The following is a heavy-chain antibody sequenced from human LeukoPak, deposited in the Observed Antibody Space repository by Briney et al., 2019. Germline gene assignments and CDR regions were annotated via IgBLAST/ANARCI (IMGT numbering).Heavy chain of an antibody. Sequence: TGGSLRLSCAASGSTFSSYWMHWVRQAPGKGLVWVSRINTDGSTTNYADSVKGRFTISRDNAENTLSLQMNSLRAEDTAVYYCARGSPAAVWGQGALVTVSS. V-gene: IGHV3-74*01. D-gene: IGHD6-25*01. J-gene: IGHJ4*02. CDR1: GSTFSSYW. CDR2: INTDGSTT. CDR3: ARGSPAAV.